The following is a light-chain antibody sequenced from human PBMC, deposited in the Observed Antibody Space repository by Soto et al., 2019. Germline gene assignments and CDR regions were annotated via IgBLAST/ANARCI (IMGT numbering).Light chain of an antibody. J-gene: IGKJ5*01. V-gene: IGKV1-8*01. CDR3: QQYYSYPPIT. CDR2: AAS. Sequence: AIRMTQSPSSFSASTGDRVTITCRASQGISSYLAWYQQKPGKAPKLLIYAASTLQSGVPLRFSGSGSGTDFTLTISCLQSEDFATYYCQQYYSYPPITFGQGTRLEIK. CDR1: QGISSY.